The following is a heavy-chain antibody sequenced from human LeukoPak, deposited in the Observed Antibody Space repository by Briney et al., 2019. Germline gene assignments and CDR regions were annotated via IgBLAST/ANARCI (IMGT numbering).Heavy chain of an antibody. CDR2: VNSDGSDI. D-gene: IGHD6-19*01. Sequence: PGGSVRLSCAASEFTFSSFWMHWVRQAPGKGLVWVSRVNSDGSDIRHADSVKGRFTISRDNAKNTLYLQMNSLRAEDTAVYYCARERRSSGWYDAFDMRGQGTMVTV. CDR1: EFTFSSFW. CDR3: ARERRSSGWYDAFDM. V-gene: IGHV3-74*01. J-gene: IGHJ3*02.